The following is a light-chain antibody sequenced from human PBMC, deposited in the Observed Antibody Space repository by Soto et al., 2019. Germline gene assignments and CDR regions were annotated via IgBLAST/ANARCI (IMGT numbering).Light chain of an antibody. J-gene: IGLJ1*01. Sequence: QSALTQPASVSGSPGQSITISCTGTSSDVGAYNYVSWYQHHPGKAPKLIIYDDSDRPSGVSNRFSASKSGSTASLTISGLQAEDEADYYCSSYTSSNTEVFGTGTKVTVL. CDR1: SSDVGAYNY. V-gene: IGLV2-14*03. CDR2: DDS. CDR3: SSYTSSNTEV.